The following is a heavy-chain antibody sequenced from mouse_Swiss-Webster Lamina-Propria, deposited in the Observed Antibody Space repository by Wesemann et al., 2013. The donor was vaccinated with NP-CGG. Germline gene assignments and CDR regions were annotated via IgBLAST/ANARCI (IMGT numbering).Heavy chain of an antibody. J-gene: IGHJ3*01. CDR1: GFTFSSYA. CDR2: ISSGGSYT. V-gene: IGHV5-6*03. Sequence: EVQLVESGGGLVKPGGSLKLSCAASGFTFSSYAMSWVRQSPEKRLEWVAEISSGGSYTYYPDSVKGRFTISRDNAKNTLYLQMSSLKSEDTAMYYCARQLVAYWGQGTLVTVSA. CDR3: ARQLVAY. D-gene: IGHD4-1*01.